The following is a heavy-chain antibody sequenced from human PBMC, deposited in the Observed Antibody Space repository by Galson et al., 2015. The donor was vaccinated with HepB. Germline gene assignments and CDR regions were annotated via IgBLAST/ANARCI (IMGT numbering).Heavy chain of an antibody. CDR2: IYYSGST. V-gene: IGHV4-39*01. CDR1: GGSISSSSYY. CDR3: ARPHSGSYWGDYFDY. D-gene: IGHD1-26*01. Sequence: SETLSLTCTVSGGSISSSSYYWGWIRQPPGKGLEWIGSIYYSGSTYYNPSLKSRVTISVDTSKNQFSLKLSSVTAADTAVYYCARPHSGSYWGDYFDYWGQGTLVTVSS. J-gene: IGHJ4*02.